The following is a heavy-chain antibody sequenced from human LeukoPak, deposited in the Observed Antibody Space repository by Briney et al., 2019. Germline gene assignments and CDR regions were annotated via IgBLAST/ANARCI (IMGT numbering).Heavy chain of an antibody. J-gene: IGHJ4*02. CDR2: INANSGGT. CDR3: ARDLSTSSSWGLDN. CDR1: GYTFTDYY. Sequence: ASVKVSCKSSGYTFTDYYMHWVRQAPGQGLEWMGRINANSGGTTFAQKFRGRVTMTRDTSITTAYMELSRLRSDDTAVYYCARDLSTSSSWGLDNWGQGTLVTVSS. V-gene: IGHV1-2*02. D-gene: IGHD7-27*01.